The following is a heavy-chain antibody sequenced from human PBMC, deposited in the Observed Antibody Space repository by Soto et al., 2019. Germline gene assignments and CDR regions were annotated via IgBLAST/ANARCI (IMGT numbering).Heavy chain of an antibody. Sequence: GASVKVSCKASGYTFTSYTMHWVRQAPGQRLEWMGQINAGNGNTKYSQKLQDRVTVTRDTSASTVFIELSSLTSEDTALYHCARGQGSSGYDPLDSWGLGTLVTVSS. CDR2: INAGNGNT. V-gene: IGHV1-3*01. J-gene: IGHJ5*01. D-gene: IGHD5-12*01. CDR3: ARGQGSSGYDPLDS. CDR1: GYTFTSYT.